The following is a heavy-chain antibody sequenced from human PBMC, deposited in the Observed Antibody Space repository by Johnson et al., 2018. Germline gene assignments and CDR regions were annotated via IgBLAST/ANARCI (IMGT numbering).Heavy chain of an antibody. D-gene: IGHD5-12*01. J-gene: IGHJ6*03. CDR2: IYTSGRT. V-gene: IGHV4-61*02. Sequence: QVQLQQWGAGLLKPSQTLSLTCSVSGGSISSGSYYWSWIRQPAGKGLEWLGRIYTSGRTKYNPSLKSRVTISVDTSNNQFSLKLSSVTAGDTAVDYWARKPQTGYAYMDVWGEGTTVTVS. CDR1: GGSISSGSYY. CDR3: ARKPQTGYAYMDV.